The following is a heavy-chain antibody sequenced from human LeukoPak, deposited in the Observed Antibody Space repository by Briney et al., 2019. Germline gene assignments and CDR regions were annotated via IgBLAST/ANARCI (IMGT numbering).Heavy chain of an antibody. CDR2: ISSSFTPI. Sequence: SGGSLRLSCAASGFTFSSYSMNWVRQAPGKGLEWVSYISSSFTPIYYADPVKGRFTISRDNDKNSLYLQMNSLRAEDTAVYYCARRLADTENFWGQGTLVTVSS. D-gene: IGHD3-16*01. V-gene: IGHV3-48*01. CDR3: ARRLADTENF. J-gene: IGHJ4*02. CDR1: GFTFSSYS.